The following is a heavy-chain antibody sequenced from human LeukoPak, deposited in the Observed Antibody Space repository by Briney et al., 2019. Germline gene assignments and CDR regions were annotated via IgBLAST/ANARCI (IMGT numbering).Heavy chain of an antibody. CDR3: AKDADYDSSGYLDY. D-gene: IGHD3-22*01. Sequence: PGGSLRLSCAASGFAFSSYGMHWVRQAPGKGLECVAFIRFDGNSKYYADSVKGRFTISGDNSKNTLYLQMNSLRAEDTAVYFCAKDADYDSSGYLDYWGQGTLVTVSS. CDR2: IRFDGNSK. J-gene: IGHJ4*02. CDR1: GFAFSSYG. V-gene: IGHV3-30*02.